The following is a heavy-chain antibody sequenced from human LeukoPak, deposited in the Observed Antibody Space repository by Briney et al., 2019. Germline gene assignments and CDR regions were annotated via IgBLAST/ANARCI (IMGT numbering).Heavy chain of an antibody. D-gene: IGHD3-16*02. V-gene: IGHV4-61*01. J-gene: IGHJ4*02. CDR1: GGPLSSGSYH. CDR3: ARGGDYIWGTYRPIDY. CDR2: VFYNGST. Sequence: PSETLSLTCTVSGGPLSSGSYHWGWVRQSPGKGLEWNGYVFYNGSTNYNPSLKSRVTISLDTSKRQFSLKLSSVTAADTAVYYCARGGDYIWGTYRPIDYWGQGALVTVSA.